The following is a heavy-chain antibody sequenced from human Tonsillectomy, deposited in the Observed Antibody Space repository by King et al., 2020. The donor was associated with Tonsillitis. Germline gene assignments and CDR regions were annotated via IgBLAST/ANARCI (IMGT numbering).Heavy chain of an antibody. CDR2: ISAYNGNT. V-gene: IGHV1-18*01. CDR1: GYTFSSYG. Sequence: HVQLVESGAEVKKPGASVKVSCKASGYTFSSYGISWVRQAPGQGLEWMGWISAYNGNTNYAQKLQGRVTMTTDTSTSTAYMELRSLRSDDTAVYYCARETRLDGYNPFDSWGQGTLVTVSS. CDR3: ARETRLDGYNPFDS. D-gene: IGHD5-24*01. J-gene: IGHJ4*02.